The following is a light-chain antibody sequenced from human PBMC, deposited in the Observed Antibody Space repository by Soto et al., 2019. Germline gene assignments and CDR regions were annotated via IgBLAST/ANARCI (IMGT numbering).Light chain of an antibody. J-gene: IGKJ1*01. V-gene: IGKV3-20*01. CDR3: QQYGSSPSWT. Sequence: EIVLTQSPGTLSLSPGERATLSCRASQSVSSSYLAWYQQKFGQAPRLLIYGASSRATGIPDRFSGSGSGTNVTLTINSMEHEEFAVDYCQQYGSSPSWTFGQGTKVEIK. CDR2: GAS. CDR1: QSVSSSY.